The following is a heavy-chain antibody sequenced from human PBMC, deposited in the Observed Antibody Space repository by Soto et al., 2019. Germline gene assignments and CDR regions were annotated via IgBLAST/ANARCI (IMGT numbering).Heavy chain of an antibody. J-gene: IGHJ4*02. CDR3: VRIVVAGDFDY. V-gene: IGHV1-3*04. D-gene: IGHD6-19*01. CDR1: GYTFIRYG. CDR2: INTANGNV. Sequence: QVQLVQSGAEVKKPGASVKASCMASGYTFIRYGIHWVRQAPGQRLEWMGWINTANGNVKYSERLQGRVTITRDTSASTVYMELSSLRSEDTAMYYCVRIVVAGDFDYWGQGTQVTVSS.